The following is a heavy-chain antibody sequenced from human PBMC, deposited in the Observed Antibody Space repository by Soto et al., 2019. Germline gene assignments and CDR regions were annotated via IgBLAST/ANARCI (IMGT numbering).Heavy chain of an antibody. CDR3: ARDQRHLGATQQNKGIAAAGTSY. V-gene: IGHV1-18*01. D-gene: IGHD6-13*01. CDR2: ISAYNGNT. CDR1: GYTFTSYG. J-gene: IGHJ4*02. Sequence: GASVKVSCKASGYTFTSYGISWVRQAPGQGLEWMGWISAYNGNTNYAQKLQGRVTMTTDTSTSTAYMELRSLRSDDTAVYYCARDQRHLGATQQNKGIAAAGTSYWGQGTLVTAPQ.